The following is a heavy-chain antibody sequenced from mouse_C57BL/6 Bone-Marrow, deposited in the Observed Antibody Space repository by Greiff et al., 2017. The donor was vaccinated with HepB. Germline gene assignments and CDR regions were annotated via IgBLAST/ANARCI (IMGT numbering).Heavy chain of an antibody. CDR2: IYPRSGNT. D-gene: IGHD1-1*01. V-gene: IGHV1-81*01. CDR1: GYTFTSYG. Sequence: VKLQESGAELARPGASVKLSCKASGYTFTSYGISWVKQRTGQGLEWIGEIYPRSGNTYYNEKFKGKATLTADKSSSTAYMELRSLTSEDSAVYFCARRITTVVGGDWGQGTTLTVSS. CDR3: ARRITTVVGGD. J-gene: IGHJ2*01.